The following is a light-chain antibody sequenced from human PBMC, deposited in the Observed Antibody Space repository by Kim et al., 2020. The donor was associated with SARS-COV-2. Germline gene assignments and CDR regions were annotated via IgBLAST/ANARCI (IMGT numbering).Light chain of an antibody. V-gene: IGKV3-20*01. CDR3: QQYRSSRT. CDR1: QSVSSSY. CDR2: GAS. J-gene: IGKJ1*01. Sequence: LSPGERVTLSCRASQSVSSSYLAWYQQKPGQAPRLLIYGASSRATGIPDRFSGSGSGTDFTLTISRLEPEDFAVYYCQQYRSSRTFGQGTKVDIK.